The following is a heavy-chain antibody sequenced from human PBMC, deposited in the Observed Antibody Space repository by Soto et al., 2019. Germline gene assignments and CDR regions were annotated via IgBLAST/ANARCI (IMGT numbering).Heavy chain of an antibody. J-gene: IGHJ4*02. D-gene: IGHD2-21*01. CDR3: ASAIDYFDY. CDR2: IYYSGST. V-gene: IGHV4-59*01. Sequence: QVQLQESGPGLVKPSETLSLTCTVSGGSISSYYWSWIRQPPGKGLEWIGYIYYSGSTNYNPSLKSRVTISVDTSKNQFSLKLSSETAADTAVYYCASAIDYFDYWGQGTLVTVSS. CDR1: GGSISSYY.